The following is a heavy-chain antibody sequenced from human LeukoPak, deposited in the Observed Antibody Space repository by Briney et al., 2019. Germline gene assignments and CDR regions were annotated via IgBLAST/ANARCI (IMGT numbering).Heavy chain of an antibody. V-gene: IGHV3-23*01. J-gene: IGHJ4*02. D-gene: IGHD6-13*01. Sequence: GGSLRLSCAASGFTLSSYAMTWIRQAPGRGLEWVSSVDGGGGGTYYADTVKGRFTISRDNSKDTLYLQMNGLRAEDTAVYFCAKQSAGSAAWYSLHYDFWGQGTLVTVSS. CDR3: AKQSAGSAAWYSLHYDF. CDR1: GFTLSSYA. CDR2: VDGGGGGT.